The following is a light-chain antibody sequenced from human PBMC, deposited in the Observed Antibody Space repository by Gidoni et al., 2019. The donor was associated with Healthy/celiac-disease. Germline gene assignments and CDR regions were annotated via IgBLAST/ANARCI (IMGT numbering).Light chain of an antibody. CDR3: QQRSNWPPRFT. J-gene: IGKJ3*01. CDR2: DAS. V-gene: IGKV3-11*01. CDR1: QSVSSY. Sequence: ELVLTQSPATLSLSPGERATLSCRASQSVSSYLAWYQQKPGQAPRLRIYDASNRATGIPARCSGSGAGTDVTLTISSLEPEDFAVYYCQQRSNWPPRFTFGPGTKVDIK.